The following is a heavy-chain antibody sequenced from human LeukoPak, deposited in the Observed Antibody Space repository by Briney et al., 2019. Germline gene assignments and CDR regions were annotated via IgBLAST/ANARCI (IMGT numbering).Heavy chain of an antibody. CDR1: GGSITSYY. CDR3: AKDRDSSDSQPHYFNY. J-gene: IGHJ4*02. D-gene: IGHD3-22*01. Sequence: SETLSLTCSVSGGSITSYYWSWIRQPPGKGLEWIGYIYYAGDINYNPSVKSRVTISVDTSKNQFSLKLSSVTAADTAVYYCAKDRDSSDSQPHYFNYWGQGTLVTVSS. CDR2: IYYAGDI. V-gene: IGHV4-59*01.